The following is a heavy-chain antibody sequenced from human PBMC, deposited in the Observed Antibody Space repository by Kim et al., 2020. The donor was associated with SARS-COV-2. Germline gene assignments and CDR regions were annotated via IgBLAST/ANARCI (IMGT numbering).Heavy chain of an antibody. CDR1: GFDFSSSN. J-gene: IGHJ4*02. V-gene: IGHV3-21*01. CDR2: LSSMNSYI. Sequence: GGSLRLSCAGSGFDFSSSNMNWFRQAPGKGLEWVSSLSSMNSYIYYSDSVKGRFTISRDNAKNSLFLQMNSLRVEDTVMYYCARDPPDYWGQGTLVTVSS. CDR3: ARDPPDY.